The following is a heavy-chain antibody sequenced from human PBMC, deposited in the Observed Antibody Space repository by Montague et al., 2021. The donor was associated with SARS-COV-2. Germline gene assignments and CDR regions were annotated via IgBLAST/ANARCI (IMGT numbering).Heavy chain of an antibody. Sequence: SETLSLTCTVSGGSIANSHKYWGWVRQPPGKGLERIGSVLYTGTPYDHPSLTARVTISLDTSKNQFSLKMYSVTAADTATYFCVAGGDSAKAGAYWGQGTLVTVSS. CDR3: VAGGDSAKAGAY. J-gene: IGHJ4*02. V-gene: IGHV4-39*07. D-gene: IGHD3-16*01. CDR2: VLYTGTP. CDR1: GGSIANSHKY.